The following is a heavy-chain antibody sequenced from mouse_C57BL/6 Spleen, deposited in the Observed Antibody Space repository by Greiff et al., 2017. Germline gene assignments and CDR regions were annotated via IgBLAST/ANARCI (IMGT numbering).Heavy chain of an antibody. CDR1: GYTFTDHT. CDR2: IYPSDCST. D-gene: IGHD2-3*01. J-gene: IGHJ4*01. CDR3: AREGDGYYGGYAMDY. Sequence: QVQLQQSDAELVKPGASVKISCKVSGYTFTDHTIHWMKQRPEQGLEWIGYIYPSDCSTKYNEKFKGKATLTADKSSSTAYMQLNSLTSEDSAVYFCAREGDGYYGGYAMDYWGQGTSVTVSS. V-gene: IGHV1-78*01.